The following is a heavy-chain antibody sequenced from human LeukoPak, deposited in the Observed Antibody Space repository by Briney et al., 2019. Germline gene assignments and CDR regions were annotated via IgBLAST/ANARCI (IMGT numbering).Heavy chain of an antibody. D-gene: IGHD3-10*01. J-gene: IGHJ4*02. CDR2: INPNSGGT. V-gene: IGHV1-2*02. CDR3: ARVSGSGTYYNYYFDY. Sequence: ASVKVSCKASGYTFTGYYMYWVRQAPGQGLEWMGWINPNSGGTTYAQEFQGRVTMTRDTSINTAYMELSRLRSDDTAVYYCARVSGSGTYYNYYFDYWGQGTLVTVSS. CDR1: GYTFTGYY.